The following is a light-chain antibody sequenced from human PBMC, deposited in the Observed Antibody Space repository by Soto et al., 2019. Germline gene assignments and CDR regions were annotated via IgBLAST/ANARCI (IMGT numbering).Light chain of an antibody. V-gene: IGLV1-51*01. J-gene: IGLJ1*01. CDR1: SSNMGGNS. CDR3: GSWDRSLSAYV. Sequence: QSALTQPPSVSAAPGQKVTISCSGSSSNMGGNSVSWYQQLPGTAPQHLIYHDNKRPSGIPDRFSGCKAGTSATLGITGFQTGDEADYYCGSWDRSLSAYVVGTGIKVAVL. CDR2: HDN.